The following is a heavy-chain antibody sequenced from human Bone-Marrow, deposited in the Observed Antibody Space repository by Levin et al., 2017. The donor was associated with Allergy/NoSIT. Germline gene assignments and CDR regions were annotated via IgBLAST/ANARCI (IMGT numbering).Heavy chain of an antibody. Sequence: GGSLRLSCAASGFTVSSNYMSWVRQAPGKGPEWVSVIYSGGSTYYADSVKGRFTISRDNSKNTPYLQMNSLRAEDTAFYYCARGWFGELLSHWGQGTLVTVSS. CDR2: IYSGGST. J-gene: IGHJ4*02. CDR1: GFTVSSNY. CDR3: ARGWFGELLSH. D-gene: IGHD3-10*01. V-gene: IGHV3-53*01.